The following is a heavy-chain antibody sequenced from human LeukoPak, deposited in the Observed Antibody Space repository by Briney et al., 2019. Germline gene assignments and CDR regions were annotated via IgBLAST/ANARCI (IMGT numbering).Heavy chain of an antibody. CDR3: ARGGGGPTGVSYYYDVMDV. CDR1: GGSISSTIYY. CDR2: IYYSGST. D-gene: IGHD3-16*01. J-gene: IGHJ6*02. V-gene: IGHV4-39*07. Sequence: SETLSLTCTVSGGSISSTIYYWGWIRQPPGKGLEWIGSIYYSGSTYYNPSLKSRLTISVDTSKNQFSLKLTSVTAADTAVYYCARGGGGPTGVSYYYDVMDVGGQGTTVTFSS.